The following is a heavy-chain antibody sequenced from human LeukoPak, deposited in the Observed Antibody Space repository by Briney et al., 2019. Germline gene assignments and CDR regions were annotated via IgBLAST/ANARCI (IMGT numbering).Heavy chain of an antibody. J-gene: IGHJ4*02. CDR2: ISSSSSYI. Sequence: GGSLRLSCAASGFTFSSYSMNWVRQAPGKGLEWVSSISSSSSYIYYADSVKGRFTISRDNAKNSLYLQMNSLRADDTAVCYCARDRYSSSWYDYWGQGTLVTVSS. V-gene: IGHV3-21*01. D-gene: IGHD6-13*01. CDR3: ARDRYSSSWYDY. CDR1: GFTFSSYS.